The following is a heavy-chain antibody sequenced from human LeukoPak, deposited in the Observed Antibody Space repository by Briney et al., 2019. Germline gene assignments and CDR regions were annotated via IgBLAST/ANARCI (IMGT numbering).Heavy chain of an antibody. Sequence: ASMKVSCKVSGYTLTELSMHWVRQAHGKGLEWMGGFDPEDGETIYAQKFQGRVTMTEDTSTDTAYMELSSLRSEDTAVYYCATVRRFASVWYFDLWGRGTLVTVSS. CDR3: ATVRRFASVWYFDL. CDR1: GYTLTELS. D-gene: IGHD3-3*01. V-gene: IGHV1-24*01. J-gene: IGHJ2*01. CDR2: FDPEDGET.